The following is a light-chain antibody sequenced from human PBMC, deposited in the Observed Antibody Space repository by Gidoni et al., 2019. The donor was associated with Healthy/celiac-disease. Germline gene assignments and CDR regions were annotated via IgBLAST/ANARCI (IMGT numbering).Light chain of an antibody. Sequence: EIWLTHSPGTLSLSPGERATLSCRASQSVSSSYLAWYQQKPGQAPRLRIYGASSRATGIPDRFSGSGSGTDFTLTIIRLEPEDFAVYYCQQYGSSIFTFGPGTKVDIK. CDR3: QQYGSSIFT. CDR2: GAS. CDR1: QSVSSSY. V-gene: IGKV3-20*01. J-gene: IGKJ3*01.